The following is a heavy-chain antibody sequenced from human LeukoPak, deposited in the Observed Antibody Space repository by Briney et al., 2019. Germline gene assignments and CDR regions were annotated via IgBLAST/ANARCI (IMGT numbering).Heavy chain of an antibody. J-gene: IGHJ4*02. CDR1: GFTFSSYS. CDR3: ARDLALGY. V-gene: IGHV3-21*01. CDR2: ISSSSSYI. D-gene: IGHD3-16*01. Sequence: AGSLRLSCAASGFTFSSYSVNWVRQAPGKGLEWVSPISSSSSYIYYADSVKGRFTSSRDNAKNSLYLQMNSLRAEDTAVYYCARDLALGYWGQGTLVTVSS.